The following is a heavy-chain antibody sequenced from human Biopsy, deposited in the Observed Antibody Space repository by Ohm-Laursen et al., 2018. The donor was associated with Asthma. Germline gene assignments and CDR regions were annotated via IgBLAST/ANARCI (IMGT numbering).Heavy chain of an antibody. Sequence: TLSLTCAVSGGSISSGAYFWSWARQHPGKGLVWIGYINYSGTPYYNPSLKSRVTIAVETSKNQFSLTLTSVTAADTALYYCARDLAGHCTSASCYGFDSWGQGAQVTVSS. J-gene: IGHJ5*01. CDR1: GGSISSGAYF. V-gene: IGHV4-31*11. CDR2: INYSGTP. CDR3: ARDLAGHCTSASCYGFDS. D-gene: IGHD2-2*01.